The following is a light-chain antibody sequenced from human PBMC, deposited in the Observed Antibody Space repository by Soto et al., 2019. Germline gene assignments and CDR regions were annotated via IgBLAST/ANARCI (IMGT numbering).Light chain of an antibody. V-gene: IGKV3-20*01. CDR1: QSVSSSY. J-gene: IGKJ5*01. Sequence: EVMWTRIPGTLSWSPGERATVSCRAIQSVSSSYLAWYQQKPGQAPRLLSYGASSWTAGIPDRFSGSGSGTDFTLTISRLEPEDFAVYYSQQYGSSPPRTFGQGTRLEI. CDR3: QQYGSSPPRT. CDR2: GAS.